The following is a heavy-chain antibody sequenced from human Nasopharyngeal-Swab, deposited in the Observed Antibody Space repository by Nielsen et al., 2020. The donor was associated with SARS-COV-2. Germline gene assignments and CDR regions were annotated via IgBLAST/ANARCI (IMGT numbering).Heavy chain of an antibody. CDR1: GGTFISYA. Sequence: SVKVSCKASGGTFISYAISWVRQAPGQGLEWMGGIIPILGIANYAQKFQGRVTITADKSTSTAYMELSSLRSEDTAVYYCARTPYCGGDCYRHFDYWGQGTLVTVSS. V-gene: IGHV1-69*10. CDR2: IIPILGIA. CDR3: ARTPYCGGDCYRHFDY. D-gene: IGHD2-21*02. J-gene: IGHJ4*02.